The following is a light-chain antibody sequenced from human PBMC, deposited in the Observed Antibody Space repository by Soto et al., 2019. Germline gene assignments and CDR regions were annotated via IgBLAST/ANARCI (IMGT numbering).Light chain of an antibody. Sequence: DIQMTQSPSSLSASVGDRVTITCRASQDISVYLAWYQQKPGKVPKLLIYSASTLQSGVPSRFSGSGSGTDFTLTISILQPEDVATYYCQKFNTAPLTVRQGTPLENK. J-gene: IGKJ5*01. CDR3: QKFNTAPLT. V-gene: IGKV1-27*01. CDR2: SAS. CDR1: QDISVY.